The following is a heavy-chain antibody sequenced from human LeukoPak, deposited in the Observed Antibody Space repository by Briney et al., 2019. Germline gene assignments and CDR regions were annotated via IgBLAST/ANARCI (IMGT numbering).Heavy chain of an antibody. D-gene: IGHD6-13*01. CDR1: GGSISSNY. V-gene: IGHV4-59*01. CDR3: ARGAYSSRFDY. Sequence: SETLSLTCTVSGGSISSNYWSWIRQSPGKGLEWIGYIYYSGSTNYNPSLKSRVTISVDTSKNQFSLKLSSVTAADTAVYYCARGAYSSRFDYWGQGTLVTVSS. J-gene: IGHJ4*02. CDR2: IYYSGST.